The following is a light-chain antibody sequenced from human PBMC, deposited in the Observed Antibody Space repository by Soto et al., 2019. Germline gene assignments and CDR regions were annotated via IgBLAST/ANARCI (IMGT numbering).Light chain of an antibody. CDR3: SSYSSSSTLFV. J-gene: IGLJ1*01. CDR1: SSDVGAYKY. CDR2: EVS. V-gene: IGLV2-14*01. Sequence: QSVLTQPASVSGSPGQSITISCTGTSSDVGAYKYVSWYQQHPGKAPKVMIYEVSNRPSGVSNRVSGSKSGNTASLTISGLQAEDEADYFCSSYSSSSTLFVFGTGTKVTVL.